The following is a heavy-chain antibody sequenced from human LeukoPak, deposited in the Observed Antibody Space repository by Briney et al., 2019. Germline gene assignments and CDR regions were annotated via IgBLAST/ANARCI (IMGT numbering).Heavy chain of an antibody. J-gene: IGHJ3*02. CDR1: GGTFSSYA. Sequence: RASVTVSCKASGGTFSSYAISWVRQAPGQGLEWMGGIIPIFGTANYAQKFQGRVTITADKSTSTAYMELSSLRSEDTAVYYCARDPPHDLHAFDIWGQGTMVTVSS. D-gene: IGHD2-21*02. V-gene: IGHV1-69*06. CDR3: ARDPPHDLHAFDI. CDR2: IIPIFGTA.